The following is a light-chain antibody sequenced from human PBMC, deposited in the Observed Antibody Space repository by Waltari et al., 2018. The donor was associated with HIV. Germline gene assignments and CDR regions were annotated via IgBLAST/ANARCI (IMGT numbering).Light chain of an antibody. CDR1: QSVLYRSNNRSY. J-gene: IGKJ1*01. CDR3: QQYSTFPWT. V-gene: IGKV4-1*01. CDR2: WAS. Sequence: DIEVTQSPDSLAVSLGERATINCKSSQSVLYRSNNRSYLAWFQQKPGQSPKLLISWASARESGVPARFSGGGSGTDFTLTIRSLQAEDVATYYCQQYSTFPWTFGQGTKVEIK.